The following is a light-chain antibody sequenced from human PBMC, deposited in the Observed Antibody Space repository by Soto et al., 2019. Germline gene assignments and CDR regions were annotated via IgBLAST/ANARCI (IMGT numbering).Light chain of an antibody. CDR1: SSNVGNNY. Sequence: QSVLAQPPSASGTPGQRVTISCSGSSSNVGNNYVYWYQQVPGAAPRLVIYRNDQRPSGVPERFSGSKSGTSASLAISGLRSEDEADYYCAAWDDSLYVILGGGTKVTVL. CDR2: RND. CDR3: AAWDDSLYVI. J-gene: IGLJ2*01. V-gene: IGLV1-47*01.